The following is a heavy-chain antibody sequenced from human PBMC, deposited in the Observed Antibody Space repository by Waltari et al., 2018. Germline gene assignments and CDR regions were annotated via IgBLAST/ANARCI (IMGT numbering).Heavy chain of an antibody. Sequence: QVQLQESGPGLVKPSETLSLTCAVSGYSIRRGYYWGWIRQPPGKGLEWIGSIYHSGSTYYNPSLKSRVTISVDTSKNQFSLKLSSVTAADTAVYYCARGRRELPFDYWGQGTLVTVSS. CDR3: ARGRRELPFDY. CDR1: GYSIRRGYY. J-gene: IGHJ4*02. D-gene: IGHD1-26*01. V-gene: IGHV4-38-2*01. CDR2: IYHSGST.